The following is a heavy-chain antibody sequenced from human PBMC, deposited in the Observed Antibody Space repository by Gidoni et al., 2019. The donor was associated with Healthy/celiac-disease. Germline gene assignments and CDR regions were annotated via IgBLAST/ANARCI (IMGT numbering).Heavy chain of an antibody. Sequence: QVQLQESGPGLVKPSETLSLTCTVSGGSISSYYWSWIRQPPGKGLEWIGYIYYSGSTNYNPSLKSRVTISVDTSKNQFSLKLSSVTAADTAVYYCARADYYGSGSSPWGQGTLVTVSS. D-gene: IGHD3-10*01. CDR1: GGSISSYY. V-gene: IGHV4-59*01. CDR3: ARADYYGSGSSP. CDR2: IYYSGST. J-gene: IGHJ5*02.